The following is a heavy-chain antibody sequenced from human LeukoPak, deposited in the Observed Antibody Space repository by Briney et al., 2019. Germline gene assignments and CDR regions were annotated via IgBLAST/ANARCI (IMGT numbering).Heavy chain of an antibody. Sequence: GGSLRLSCAASGFTFSTYAMHWVRQAPGKGLEWVAVISDSGTKKYYADSVKGRFTLSRDNSKNMLYLQMNSLRVEDTAVYYCARGYSNWYFDLWGRGTLVTVSS. D-gene: IGHD2-15*01. V-gene: IGHV3-30-3*01. CDR2: ISDSGTKK. CDR1: GFTFSTYA. J-gene: IGHJ2*01. CDR3: ARGYSNWYFDL.